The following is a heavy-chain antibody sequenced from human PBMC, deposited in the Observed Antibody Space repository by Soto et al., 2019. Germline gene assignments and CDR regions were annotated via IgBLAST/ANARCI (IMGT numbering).Heavy chain of an antibody. V-gene: IGHV1-3*05. CDR3: ARSIVVVTALDY. D-gene: IGHD2-21*02. CDR1: GYTFTSDA. CDR2: INAGNGNT. Sequence: QVQLVQSGAEEKKPGASVKVSCKASGYTFTSDAMHWERQAPGQRLEWMGWINAGNGNTKYSQKFQGRVTITRDTSASSAYMELSSLRSEDTAVNYCARSIVVVTALDYWGQGTLVTVSS. J-gene: IGHJ4*02.